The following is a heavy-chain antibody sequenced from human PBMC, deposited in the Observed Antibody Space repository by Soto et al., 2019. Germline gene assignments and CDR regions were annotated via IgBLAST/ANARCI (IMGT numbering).Heavy chain of an antibody. CDR1: GFTFSSHA. J-gene: IGHJ4*02. CDR2: ISGGSEGA. D-gene: IGHD2-15*01. CDR3: ARDLWWYLH. Sequence: EVQLLESGGGLVQPGGALRLSCAASGFTFSSHAMSWVRQAPGKGLEWISSISGGSEGAYYADSVKGRFTISRDNSKNTLYLQMNSLRVEDMAVYYCARDLWWYLHWGQGTLVTVSS. V-gene: IGHV3-23*01.